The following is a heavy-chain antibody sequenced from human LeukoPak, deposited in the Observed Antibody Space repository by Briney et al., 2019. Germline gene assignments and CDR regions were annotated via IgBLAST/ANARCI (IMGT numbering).Heavy chain of an antibody. V-gene: IGHV3-30*02. Sequence: PGGSLRLSCAASGFTFSSYGMHWVRQAPGKGLEWVAFIRYDGSNKYYADSVKGRFTISRDNAKNSLYLQMNSLRAEDTAVYYCASGGLWWELLGDYWGQGTLVTVSS. D-gene: IGHD1-26*01. J-gene: IGHJ4*02. CDR1: GFTFSSYG. CDR3: ASGGLWWELLGDY. CDR2: IRYDGSNK.